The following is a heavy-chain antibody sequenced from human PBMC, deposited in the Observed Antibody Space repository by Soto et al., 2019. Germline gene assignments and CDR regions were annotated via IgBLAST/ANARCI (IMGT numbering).Heavy chain of an antibody. V-gene: IGHV1-3*01. CDR1: GYTFTSYA. Sequence: VSVKVSCKASGYTFTSYAMHWVRQAPGQRLEWMGWINAGNGNTKYSQKFQGRVTITRDTSASTAYMELSSLRSEDTAVYYCARVGCSSTSCYAFDIWGQGTMVTVSS. D-gene: IGHD2-2*01. J-gene: IGHJ3*02. CDR2: INAGNGNT. CDR3: ARVGCSSTSCYAFDI.